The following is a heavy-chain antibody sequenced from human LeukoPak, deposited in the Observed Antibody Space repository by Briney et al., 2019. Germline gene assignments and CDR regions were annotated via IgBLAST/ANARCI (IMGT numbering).Heavy chain of an antibody. CDR3: ARQSSGWYFLDY. CDR1: GYTFTGYY. Sequence: ASVKVSCKASGYTFTGYYMHWVRQAPGQGLEWMGWINPNSGGTNYAQKFQGRVTMTRDTSISTAYMELSWLRSDDTAVYYCARQSSGWYFLDYWGQGTLVTVSS. J-gene: IGHJ4*02. CDR2: INPNSGGT. V-gene: IGHV1-2*02. D-gene: IGHD6-19*01.